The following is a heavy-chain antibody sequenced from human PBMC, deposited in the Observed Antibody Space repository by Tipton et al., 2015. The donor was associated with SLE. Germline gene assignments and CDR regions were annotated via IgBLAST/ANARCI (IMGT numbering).Heavy chain of an antibody. J-gene: IGHJ4*02. Sequence: GSLRLSCAASGFTFSNYWMHWVRQAPGQGLVWVSRIKTAGTTTNYADSVQGRFTISRDNAKNTLFLQINSLRAEDTAVYYCAKGKGLGGGSCFDYGGQGTLVTVSS. CDR1: GFTFSNYW. D-gene: IGHD2-15*01. CDR2: IKTAGTTT. CDR3: AKGKGLGGGSCFDY. V-gene: IGHV3-74*01.